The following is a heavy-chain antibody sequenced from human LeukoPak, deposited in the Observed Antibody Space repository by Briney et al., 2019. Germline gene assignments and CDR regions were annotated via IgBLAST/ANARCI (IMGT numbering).Heavy chain of an antibody. V-gene: IGHV3-30*04. Sequence: GRSLRLSCAASGFTFSSYAMHWVRQAPGKGLEWVAVKSYDGSNKYYADSVKGRFTISRDNSKNTLYLQMNSLRAEDTAVYYCAMPHDTEYYFDYWGQGTLVTVSS. CDR2: KSYDGSNK. J-gene: IGHJ4*02. CDR3: AMPHDTEYYFDY. CDR1: GFTFSSYA.